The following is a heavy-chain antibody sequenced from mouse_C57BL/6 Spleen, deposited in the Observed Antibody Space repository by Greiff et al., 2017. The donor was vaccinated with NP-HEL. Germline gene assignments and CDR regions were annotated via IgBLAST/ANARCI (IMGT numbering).Heavy chain of an antibody. CDR2: IYPGSGNT. CDR3: ARDDYDDAGPMDY. J-gene: IGHJ4*01. V-gene: IGHV1-76*01. Sequence: QVQLQQSGAELVRPGASVKLSCKASGYTFTDYYINWVKQRPGQGLEWIARIYPGSGNTYYNEKFKGKATLTAEKSSSTAYMQLSSLTSEDSAVYFCARDDYDDAGPMDYWGQGTSVTVSS. CDR1: GYTFTDYY. D-gene: IGHD2-4*01.